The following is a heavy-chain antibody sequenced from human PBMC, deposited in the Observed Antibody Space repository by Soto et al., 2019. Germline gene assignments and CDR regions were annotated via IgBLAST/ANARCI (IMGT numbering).Heavy chain of an antibody. CDR1: GYTFTGHY. CDR2: IGPESGAT. CDR3: GRGRSGQIVVFY. Sequence: ASVKVSCKASGYTFTGHYIHWVRQAPEQGPEWMGEIGPESGATRYAQKFQGRVTMTRDMSITTVYMELNNLSPDDTAVYYCGRGRSGQIVVFYWGQGTPVTSPQ. D-gene: IGHD1-26*01. J-gene: IGHJ4*02. V-gene: IGHV1-2*02.